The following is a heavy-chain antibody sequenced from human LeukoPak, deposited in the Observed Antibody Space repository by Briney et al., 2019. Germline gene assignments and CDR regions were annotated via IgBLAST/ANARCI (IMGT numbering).Heavy chain of an antibody. CDR2: INHSGST. V-gene: IGHV4-34*01. Sequence: NTSETLSLTCAVYGGSFSGYYWSWIRQPPGKGLEWIGEINHSGSTNYNPSLKSRATTSIDMSKNQFSLKLTSMTAADTAVYYCAGYGSGSYYKAFDFWGQGILVTVSS. J-gene: IGHJ4*02. CDR1: GGSFSGYY. CDR3: AGYGSGSYYKAFDF. D-gene: IGHD3-10*01.